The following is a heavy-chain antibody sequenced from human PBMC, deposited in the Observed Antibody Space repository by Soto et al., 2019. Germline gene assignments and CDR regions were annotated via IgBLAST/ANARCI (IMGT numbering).Heavy chain of an antibody. CDR2: ISSNGGST. CDR3: ARDSESAAADTFDI. V-gene: IGHV3-64*01. CDR1: GFTFSSYA. D-gene: IGHD6-13*01. J-gene: IGHJ3*02. Sequence: PGGSLRLSCAASGFTFSSYAMHWVRQAPGKGLEYVSAISSNGGSTYYANSVKGRFTISRDNSKNTLYLQMGSLRAEDMAVYYCARDSESAAADTFDIWGQGTMVTVSS.